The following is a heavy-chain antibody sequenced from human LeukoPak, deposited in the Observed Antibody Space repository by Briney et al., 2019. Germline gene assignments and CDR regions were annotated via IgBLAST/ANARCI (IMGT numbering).Heavy chain of an antibody. V-gene: IGHV3-30*18. D-gene: IGHD6-19*01. J-gene: IGHJ4*02. CDR2: ISYDGSNK. Sequence: GGSLRLSCAASGFTFSSYGMHWVGQAPGKGLDWVAVISYDGSNKYYAESVKGRFTISRDNSKNTLYLQMNSLRAEDTAVYYCAKMGSGWSIDYWGQGTLVTVSS. CDR1: GFTFSSYG. CDR3: AKMGSGWSIDY.